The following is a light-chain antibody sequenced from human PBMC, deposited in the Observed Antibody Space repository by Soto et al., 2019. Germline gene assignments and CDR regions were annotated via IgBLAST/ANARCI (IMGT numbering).Light chain of an antibody. J-gene: IGKJ5*01. Sequence: EIVLTQSPATLSLSPGERVTLSCRASQSVSSSYLAWYQQRPGQAPRPLIYGASSRATGIPDRFSGSGSGTDFTLTISRLEPEDFAVYYCQQYGTSPLITFGQGTRREIK. CDR3: QQYGTSPLIT. V-gene: IGKV3-20*01. CDR2: GAS. CDR1: QSVSSSY.